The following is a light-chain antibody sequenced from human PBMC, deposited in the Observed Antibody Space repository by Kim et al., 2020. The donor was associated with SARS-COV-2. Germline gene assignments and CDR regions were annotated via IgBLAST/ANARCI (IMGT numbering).Light chain of an antibody. CDR1: KLGDKY. Sequence: ESPGQIATISCSGDKLGDKYACWYQQKPGQSPVLVSYQDTKRPSGIPERFSGSNSGNTATLTISGTQAMDEADYYCQAWDSSTAVFGGGTKLTVL. CDR2: QDT. J-gene: IGLJ2*01. V-gene: IGLV3-1*01. CDR3: QAWDSSTAV.